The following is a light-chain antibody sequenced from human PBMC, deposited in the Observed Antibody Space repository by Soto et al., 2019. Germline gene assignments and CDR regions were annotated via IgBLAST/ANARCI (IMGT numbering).Light chain of an antibody. V-gene: IGKV1-5*03. CDR1: QTISTW. CDR3: QQSYSIPST. J-gene: IGKJ4*01. CDR2: IAS. Sequence: DIQMTQSPSTLSAAVGDRVTITCRASQTISTWLAWYQQKPGKAPNLLIYIASSLESGVPSRFSGSGSGTDFTLTISSLKPEDFATYYCQQSYSIPSTFGGGTKVEIK.